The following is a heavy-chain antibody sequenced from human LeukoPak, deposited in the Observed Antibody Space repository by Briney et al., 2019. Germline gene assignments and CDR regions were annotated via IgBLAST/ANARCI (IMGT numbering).Heavy chain of an antibody. CDR2: ISSSSSYI. CDR1: GFTFSSYS. J-gene: IGHJ4*02. Sequence: SGGSLRLSCAASGFTFSSYSMNWVRQAPGKGLEWVSSISSSSSYIYYADSVKGRFTISRDNAENSLYLQMNSLRAEDTAVYYCARGPTPYSSGYDYWGQGTLVTVSS. CDR3: ARGPTPYSSGYDY. V-gene: IGHV3-21*01. D-gene: IGHD6-19*01.